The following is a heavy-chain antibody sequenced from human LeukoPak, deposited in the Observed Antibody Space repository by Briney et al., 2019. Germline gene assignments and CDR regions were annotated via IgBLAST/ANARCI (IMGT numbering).Heavy chain of an antibody. Sequence: SETLSLTCTVSGGSISSGGYYWSWIRQHPGKGLEWIGYIYYSGSTYYNPSLKSRVTISVDTSKNQFSLKLSSVTAADTAVYYCARGESMITFGGLDYWGRGTLVTVSS. CDR1: GGSISSGGYY. CDR3: ARGESMITFGGLDY. CDR2: IYYSGST. V-gene: IGHV4-31*03. J-gene: IGHJ4*02. D-gene: IGHD3-16*01.